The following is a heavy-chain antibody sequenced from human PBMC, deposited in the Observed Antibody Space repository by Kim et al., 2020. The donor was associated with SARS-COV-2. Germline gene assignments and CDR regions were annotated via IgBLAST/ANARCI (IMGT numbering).Heavy chain of an antibody. D-gene: IGHD3-10*01. Sequence: SETLSLTCTVSGYSISSGYYWGWIRQPPGKGLEWIGSIYHSGSTYYNPSLKSRVTISVDTSKNQFSLKLSSVTAADTAVYYCARDRGARDFDYWGQGTL. CDR1: GYSISSGYY. J-gene: IGHJ4*02. CDR2: IYHSGST. CDR3: ARDRGARDFDY. V-gene: IGHV4-38-2*02.